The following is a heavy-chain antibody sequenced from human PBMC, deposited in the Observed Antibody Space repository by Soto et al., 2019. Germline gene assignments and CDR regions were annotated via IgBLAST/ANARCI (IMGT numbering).Heavy chain of an antibody. CDR2: TGSGTGPG. V-gene: IGHV1-69*06. J-gene: IGHJ4*02. CDR1: GGSLSTNP. D-gene: IGHD2-15*01. CDR3: ARRDSGGFFRFFDS. Sequence: QVQLVQSETEVKKPGSSVKVSCKTSGGSLSTNPISWVRQAPGQGLEWMGGTGSGTGPGNHAQKFQGRLTVTADKSTGTVYMELTNLSSEDTAVYYCARRDSGGFFRFFDSWGQGTLVTVSS.